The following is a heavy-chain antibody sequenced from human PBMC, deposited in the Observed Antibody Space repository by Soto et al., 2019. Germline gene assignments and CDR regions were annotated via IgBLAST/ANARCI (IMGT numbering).Heavy chain of an antibody. Sequence: PGGSLRLSCAASGFTFSSYAMSWVRQNPGKGLEWVSAISGSGGSTYYADSVKGRFTISRDNSKNTLYLQMNSLRAEDTAVYYCAKDRGLRSTYCSGGSCYSDHTPFDPWGQGTLVTVSS. D-gene: IGHD2-15*01. CDR3: AKDRGLRSTYCSGGSCYSDHTPFDP. V-gene: IGHV3-23*01. CDR2: ISGSGGST. CDR1: GFTFSSYA. J-gene: IGHJ5*02.